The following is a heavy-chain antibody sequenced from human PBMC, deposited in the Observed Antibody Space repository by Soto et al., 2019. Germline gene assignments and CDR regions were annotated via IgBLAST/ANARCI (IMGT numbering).Heavy chain of an antibody. CDR1: GYTFTSYA. J-gene: IGHJ4*02. D-gene: IGHD3-10*01. CDR3: ARDYGGRRGYYFDY. Sequence: GASVKVSCKASGYTFTSYAMHWVRQAPGQRLEWMGWINAGNGNTKYSQKFQGRVTITRDTSASTAYMELSSLRSEDTAVYYCARDYGGRRGYYFDYWGQGTLVTVSS. V-gene: IGHV1-3*01. CDR2: INAGNGNT.